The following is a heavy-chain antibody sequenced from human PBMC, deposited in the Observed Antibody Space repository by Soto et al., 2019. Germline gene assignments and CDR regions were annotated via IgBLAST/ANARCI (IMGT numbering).Heavy chain of an antibody. D-gene: IGHD2-15*01. CDR3: SRDVVVGAKALNY. J-gene: IGHJ4*02. CDR1: GFTFSSYW. V-gene: IGHV3-7*01. Sequence: GGSLRLSCAASGFTFSSYWMSWVRQAPGKGLEWVANIKQDGSEKHYVDSVKGRFTISRDNAKNSLYLQMNSLRVEDTAVYFCSRDVVVGAKALNYWGQGALVTVSS. CDR2: IKQDGSEK.